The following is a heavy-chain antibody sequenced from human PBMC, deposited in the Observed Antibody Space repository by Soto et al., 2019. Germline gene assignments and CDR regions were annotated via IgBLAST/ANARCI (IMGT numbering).Heavy chain of an antibody. CDR2: IYYSGST. D-gene: IGHD2-15*01. CDR1: GVSISSYY. J-gene: IGHJ3*02. V-gene: IGHV4-59*01. CDR3: ARFVPDIVVVVAAPVDAFDI. Sequence: SETLSLTCTVSGVSISSYYLSWIRQPPGKGLEWIGYIYYSGSTNYNPSLKSRVTISVDTSKNQFSLKLSSVTAADTAVYYCARFVPDIVVVVAAPVDAFDIWGQGTMVT.